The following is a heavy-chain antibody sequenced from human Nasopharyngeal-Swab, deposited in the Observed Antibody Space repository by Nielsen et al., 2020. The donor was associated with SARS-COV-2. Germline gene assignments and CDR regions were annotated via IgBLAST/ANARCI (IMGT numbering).Heavy chain of an antibody. CDR3: ARQRNHDFDI. Sequence: WIRQPPGKGLEWIGSICSGGTTYYNASLKSRATISVDTSKSQFSLKLPSVTAADTAMYYCARQRNHDFDIWGQGTMVTVSS. CDR2: ICSGGTT. V-gene: IGHV4-39*01. J-gene: IGHJ3*02.